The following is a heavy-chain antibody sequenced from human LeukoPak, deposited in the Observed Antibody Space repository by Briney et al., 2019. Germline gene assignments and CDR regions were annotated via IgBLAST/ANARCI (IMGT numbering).Heavy chain of an antibody. CDR1: GFTFSSYW. J-gene: IGHJ4*02. Sequence: GGSLRLSCAASGFTFSSYWMHWVRQAPGKGLVWVSRISGDGSSTNYADSVKGRFTVSRDNAKNTLYLEMNSLRAEDTAVYYCARRLAVSGVFDYWGRGTLVTVSS. CDR2: ISGDGSST. D-gene: IGHD6-19*01. CDR3: ARRLAVSGVFDY. V-gene: IGHV3-74*01.